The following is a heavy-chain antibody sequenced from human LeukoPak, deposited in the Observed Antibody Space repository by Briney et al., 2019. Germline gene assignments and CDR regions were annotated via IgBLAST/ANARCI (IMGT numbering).Heavy chain of an antibody. CDR1: GFTFYDYT. Sequence: GGSLRLSCAASGFTFYDYTMHWVRQAPGKGLEWVSLISWDGGSTYYADSVKGRFTISRDNSKNSLYLQMNSLRTEDTALYYCAKDLGGKSDYWGQGTLVTVSS. CDR3: AKDLGGKSDY. V-gene: IGHV3-43*01. J-gene: IGHJ4*02. D-gene: IGHD4-23*01. CDR2: ISWDGGST.